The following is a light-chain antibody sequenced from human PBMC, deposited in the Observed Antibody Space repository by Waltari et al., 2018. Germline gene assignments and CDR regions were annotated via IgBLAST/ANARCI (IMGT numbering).Light chain of an antibody. CDR2: GAS. CDR1: QSVSSSY. Sequence: EIVLTQSPGTLSLSPGERATLSCRASQSVSSSYLAWYQQKPGQAPRLLIYGASSRATGIPDRFSGSGSGTDFTLTISRLDPEDLAVFYCQQYSTSPWTFGQGTKVEIQ. J-gene: IGKJ1*01. CDR3: QQYSTSPWT. V-gene: IGKV3-20*01.